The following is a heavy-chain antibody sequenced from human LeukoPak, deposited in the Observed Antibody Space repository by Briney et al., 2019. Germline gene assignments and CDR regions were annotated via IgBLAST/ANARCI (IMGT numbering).Heavy chain of an antibody. Sequence: PSETLSVTCAVYGGSFSGYYWSWIRQPPGKGLEWIGEINHSGSTNYNPSLKSRVTISVDTSKNQFSLNLISVTAADTAVYYCARHSGDYGGLYDYWGQGALVTVSS. J-gene: IGHJ4*02. V-gene: IGHV4-34*01. CDR3: ARHSGDYGGLYDY. CDR2: INHSGST. D-gene: IGHD4-17*01. CDR1: GGSFSGYY.